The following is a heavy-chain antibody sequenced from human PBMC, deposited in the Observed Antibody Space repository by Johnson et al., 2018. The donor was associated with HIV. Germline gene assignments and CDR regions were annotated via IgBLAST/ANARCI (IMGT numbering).Heavy chain of an antibody. J-gene: IGHJ3*02. D-gene: IGHD3-16*01. V-gene: IGHV3-33*01. Sequence: QVQLVESGGGVVQPGRSLRLSCAASGFTFSSYGMHWVRQAPGKGLEWVAVIWYDGSNKFYADSVKGRFTISRDNSKNTLYLQMNSPRAEDTAVYYCALVWAPGGAFDIWGQGTMVTVSS. CDR3: ALVWAPGGAFDI. CDR2: IWYDGSNK. CDR1: GFTFSSYG.